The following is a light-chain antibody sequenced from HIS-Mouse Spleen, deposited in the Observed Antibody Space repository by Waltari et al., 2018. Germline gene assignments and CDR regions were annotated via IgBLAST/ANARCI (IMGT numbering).Light chain of an antibody. CDR2: QDS. J-gene: IGLJ2*01. V-gene: IGLV3-1*01. CDR3: QAWDSSTVV. CDR1: NLGAKY. Sequence: SYEVTHPPSVSLSPGQTATNTRPRHNLGAKYACWYQQKPGQSPVLVIYQDSKRPSGIPERFSGSNSGNTATLTISGTQAMDDADYYCQAWDSSTVVFGGGTKLTVL.